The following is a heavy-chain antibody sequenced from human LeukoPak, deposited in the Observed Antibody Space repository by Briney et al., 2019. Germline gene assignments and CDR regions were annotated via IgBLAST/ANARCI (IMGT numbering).Heavy chain of an antibody. D-gene: IGHD3-9*01. CDR3: ARLLRYFDWLLGVPYYFDY. J-gene: IGHJ4*02. Sequence: GRSLRLSCAASGFTFDDYAMHWVRQAPGKGLEWVSGISWNSGSIGYADSVKGRFTISRDNAKNSLYLQMNSLRAEDTALYYCARLLRYFDWLLGVPYYFDYWGQGTLVTVSS. CDR2: ISWNSGSI. V-gene: IGHV3-9*01. CDR1: GFTFDDYA.